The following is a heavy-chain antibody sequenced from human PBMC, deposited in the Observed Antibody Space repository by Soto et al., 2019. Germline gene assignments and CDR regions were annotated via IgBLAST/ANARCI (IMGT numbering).Heavy chain of an antibody. V-gene: IGHV3-23*01. Sequence: GGSLGLSCAASGFTFSRYAMSWVRQGPGKGLEWVSAISGSGGSTYYADSLKGRFTISRDNSKNTLYLQMTSLRAEDTAVYYCAKDLTYYYDSSGPYWGQGTLVTVSS. CDR2: ISGSGGST. CDR1: GFTFSRYA. J-gene: IGHJ4*02. CDR3: AKDLTYYYDSSGPY. D-gene: IGHD3-22*01.